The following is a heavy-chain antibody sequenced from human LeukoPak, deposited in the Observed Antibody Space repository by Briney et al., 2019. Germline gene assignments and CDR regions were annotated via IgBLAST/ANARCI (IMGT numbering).Heavy chain of an antibody. D-gene: IGHD3-10*01. CDR2: IYYSGST. CDR1: GGSISSGGYY. CDR3: ARGLTYYGSGSYYNTKDAFDI. J-gene: IGHJ3*02. Sequence: SETLSLTCTVSGGSISSGGYYWSWIRQHPGKGLEWIGYIYYSGSTYYNPSLKSRVTISVDTSKNQFSLKLSSVTAADTAVYYCARGLTYYGSGSYYNTKDAFDIWGQGTMVTVSS. V-gene: IGHV4-31*03.